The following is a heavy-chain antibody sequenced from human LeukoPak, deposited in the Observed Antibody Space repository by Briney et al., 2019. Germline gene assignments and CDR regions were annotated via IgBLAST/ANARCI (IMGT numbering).Heavy chain of an antibody. V-gene: IGHV3-73*01. J-gene: IGHJ4*02. CDR3: TLGRYSSGWYVDY. D-gene: IGHD6-19*01. CDR1: GFTFSGSA. Sequence: GGSLRLSCAASGFTFSGSAMHWVRQASGKGLEWVGRIRSKANSYATAYAASVKGRFTISRDDSKNTAYLQMNSLRTEDTAVYYCTLGRYSSGWYVDYWGQGTLVTVSS. CDR2: IRSKANSYAT.